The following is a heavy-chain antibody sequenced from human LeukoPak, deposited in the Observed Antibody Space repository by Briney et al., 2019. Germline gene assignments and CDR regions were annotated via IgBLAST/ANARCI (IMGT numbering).Heavy chain of an antibody. CDR2: ISGSGGST. Sequence: QPGGSLRLSCAASGFSFSSYAMSWVRQAPGKGLEWVSAISGSGGSTYYADSVKGRFTISRDNSKDTLYLQMNSLRAEDTAVYYCAKGTVLVSPEYFQHWGQGTLVTVSS. D-gene: IGHD4/OR15-4a*01. CDR1: GFSFSSYA. J-gene: IGHJ1*01. CDR3: AKGTVLVSPEYFQH. V-gene: IGHV3-23*01.